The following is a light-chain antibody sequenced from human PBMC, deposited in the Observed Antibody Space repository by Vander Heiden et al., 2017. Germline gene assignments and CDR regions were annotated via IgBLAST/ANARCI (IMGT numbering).Light chain of an antibody. V-gene: IGKV3-11*01. Sequence: EMVLTQSPATLSLSPGERATLSCRASQSVSSYLAWYQQKPGQAPRLLIYDASHSATRSPARFSGSGSGTDFTLTIRSLEPEEFAVYYCQQRSNWPPIPFGQGTRLEIK. CDR2: DAS. CDR3: QQRSNWPPIP. J-gene: IGKJ5*01. CDR1: QSVSSY.